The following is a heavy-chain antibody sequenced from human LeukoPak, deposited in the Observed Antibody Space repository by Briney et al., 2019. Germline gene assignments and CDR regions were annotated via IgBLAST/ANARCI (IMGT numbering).Heavy chain of an antibody. V-gene: IGHV4-59*01. D-gene: IGHD3-10*01. CDR3: ARGLGFGANWFDP. J-gene: IGHJ5*02. Sequence: SETLSLTCTVSGGSISSYYWSWIRQPPGKGPEWIGYIYYSGSTNYNPSLKSRVTISVDTSKNQFSLKLSSVTAADTAVYYCARGLGFGANWFDPWGQGTLVTVSS. CDR1: GGSISSYY. CDR2: IYYSGST.